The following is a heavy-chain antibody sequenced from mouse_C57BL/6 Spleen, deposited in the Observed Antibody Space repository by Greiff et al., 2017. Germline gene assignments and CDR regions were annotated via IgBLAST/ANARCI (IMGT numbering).Heavy chain of an antibody. CDR1: GYSITSGYY. CDR2: ISYDGSN. V-gene: IGHV3-6*01. Sequence: VQLQQSGPGLVKPSQSLSLTCSVTGYSITSGYYWNWIRQFPGNKLEWMGYISYDGSNNYNPSLKNRISITRDTSKNQFFLKLNSVTTEDTATYYCAREGSGIYAMDYWGQGTSVTVSS. J-gene: IGHJ4*01. CDR3: AREGSGIYAMDY. D-gene: IGHD4-1*01.